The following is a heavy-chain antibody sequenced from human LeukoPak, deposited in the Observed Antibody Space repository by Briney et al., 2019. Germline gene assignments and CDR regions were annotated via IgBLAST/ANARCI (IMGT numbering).Heavy chain of an antibody. J-gene: IGHJ4*02. D-gene: IGHD5-12*01. Sequence: GGSLRLSCAASGFTFSSYGMNWVRQAPGKRLEWVSYISSRSDSIYYADSVKGRFTISRDNGENSLYLQMNSLRDEDTAVYYCARATRSGYDYWGQGTLVTVSS. CDR3: ARATRSGYDY. V-gene: IGHV3-48*02. CDR1: GFTFSSYG. CDR2: ISSRSDSI.